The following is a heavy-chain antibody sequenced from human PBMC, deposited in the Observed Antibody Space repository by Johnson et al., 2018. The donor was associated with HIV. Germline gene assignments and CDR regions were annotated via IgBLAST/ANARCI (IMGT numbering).Heavy chain of an antibody. D-gene: IGHD3-10*02. CDR2: ISYDGSDK. CDR3: ARDFMYAFDI. CDR1: GFTFSSYG. J-gene: IGHJ3*02. Sequence: QVQLVESGGGVVQPGRSLRLSCAASGFTFSSYGMHWVRQAPGKGLAWAAVISYDGSDKYYADSVKGRFTISRDNSKNTLYLQMNSLRAEDTAVYYCARDFMYAFDIWGQRTMVTVSS. V-gene: IGHV3-30*03.